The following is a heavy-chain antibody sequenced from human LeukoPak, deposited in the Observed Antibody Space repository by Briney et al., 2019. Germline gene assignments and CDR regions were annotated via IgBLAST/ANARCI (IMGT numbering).Heavy chain of an antibody. CDR3: ARENSGDYRFDY. J-gene: IGHJ4*02. Sequence: KTSETLSLTCTVSGGSISSYYWSWIRQPAGKGLEWIGRIYTSGSTDYNPSLKSRVTMSVDTSKNHFSLRLSSLTVADTAMYYCARENSGDYRFDYWGQGTLVTVSS. D-gene: IGHD1-26*01. CDR2: IYTSGST. CDR1: GGSISSYY. V-gene: IGHV4-4*07.